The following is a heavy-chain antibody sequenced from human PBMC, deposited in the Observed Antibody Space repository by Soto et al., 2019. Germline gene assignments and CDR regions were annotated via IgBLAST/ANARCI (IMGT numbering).Heavy chain of an antibody. V-gene: IGHV3-30*18. Sequence: QVQLVESGGGVVQPGRSLRLSCAASGFTFSSYGMHWVRQAPGKGLEWVAVISYDGSNKYYADSVKGRFTISRDNSKNTLYLPMNSLRAEDTAAYYCAKGQGSSDAFDIWGQVTMVTVSS. CDR3: AKGQGSSDAFDI. CDR2: ISYDGSNK. D-gene: IGHD6-6*01. CDR1: GFTFSSYG. J-gene: IGHJ3*02.